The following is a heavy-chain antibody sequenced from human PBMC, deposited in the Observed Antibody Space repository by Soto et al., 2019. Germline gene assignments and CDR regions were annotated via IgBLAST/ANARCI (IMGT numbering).Heavy chain of an antibody. CDR1: GYTFTSYA. J-gene: IGHJ3*02. CDR3: ARDSRYGSGSYYNNDAFDI. V-gene: IGHV1-3*01. CDR2: INAGNGNT. Sequence: QVQLVQSGAEVKKPGASVKVSCKASGYTFTSYAMHWVRQAPGQRLEWMGWINAGNGNTKYSQKFQGRVTITRDTSASTAYMELSSLRSEDTAVYYCARDSRYGSGSYYNNDAFDIWGQGTMVTVSS. D-gene: IGHD3-10*01.